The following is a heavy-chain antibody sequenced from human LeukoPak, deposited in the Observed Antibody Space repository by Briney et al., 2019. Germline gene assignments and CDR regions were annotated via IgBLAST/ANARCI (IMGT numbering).Heavy chain of an antibody. D-gene: IGHD2-2*01. CDR1: GGTFSSYA. V-gene: IGHV1-69*01. J-gene: IGHJ6*04. Sequence: SVKVSCKASGGTFSSYAISWVRQAPGQGLEWMGGIIPIFGTANYAQKFQGRVTITADESTSTAYMELSSLRSEDTDVYYCARSIVVVPAAMWHGMDVWGKGTTVTVSS. CDR2: IIPIFGTA. CDR3: ARSIVVVPAAMWHGMDV.